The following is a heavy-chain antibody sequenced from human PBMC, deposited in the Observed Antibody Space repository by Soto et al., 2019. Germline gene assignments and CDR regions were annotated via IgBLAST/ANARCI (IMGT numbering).Heavy chain of an antibody. V-gene: IGHV1-2*04. J-gene: IGHJ4*02. CDR2: INPSSGGT. CDR3: VRAYYASSGYSTHFDY. Sequence: QVQLVQSGAEVRKPGASVKVSCKASGYTFTGHFMHWVRQAPGQGLEWMGWINPSSGGTKYAQKFQGWVTMTRDTAISTAYMELSRLRSDDTAVYYCVRAYYASSGYSTHFDYWGQGTLVTVSS. D-gene: IGHD3-22*01. CDR1: GYTFTGHF.